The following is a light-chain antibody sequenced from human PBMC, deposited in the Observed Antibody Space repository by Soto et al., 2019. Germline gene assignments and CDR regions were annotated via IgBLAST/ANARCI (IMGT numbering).Light chain of an antibody. CDR3: QTWGTGTRGV. V-gene: IGLV4-69*01. Sequence: QPVLTQSPSASASLGASVKLTCTLSSGHSSYAIAWHQQQPEKGPRYLMKLNSDGSHSKGDGIPDRFSGSSSGAERYLTISRLQSEDEADYYCQTWGTGTRGVFGGGTKVTVL. J-gene: IGLJ3*02. CDR2: LNSDGSH. CDR1: SGHSSYA.